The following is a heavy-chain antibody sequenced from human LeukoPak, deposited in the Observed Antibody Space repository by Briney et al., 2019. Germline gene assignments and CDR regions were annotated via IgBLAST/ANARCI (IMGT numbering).Heavy chain of an antibody. D-gene: IGHD6-13*01. V-gene: IGHV3-9*01. CDR3: ARDRVAAAGPDY. CDR2: ISWNSGSI. CDR1: GFTFDDYA. J-gene: IGHJ4*02. Sequence: GGSLRLSCAASGFTFDDYAMHWVRQAPGKGLEWVSGISWNSGSIGYADSVKGRFTISRDNAKNSLYLQMNSLRAEDTAVYYCARDRVAAAGPDYWGQGTLVTVSS.